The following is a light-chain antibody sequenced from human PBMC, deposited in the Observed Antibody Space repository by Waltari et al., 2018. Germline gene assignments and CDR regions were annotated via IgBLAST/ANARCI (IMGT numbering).Light chain of an antibody. Sequence: QSVLTQPPSVLGPPGQRVTIPCSGSAYTIGITPVHWDQQFPGKAPELLIYRSDQRPSGAPDRFSGSKSGTSASLAISGLQSEDEADYYCAAWDDSLNGRWVFGGGTKVTVL. CDR3: AAWDDSLNGRWV. J-gene: IGLJ3*02. CDR1: AYTIGITP. CDR2: RSD. V-gene: IGLV1-44*01.